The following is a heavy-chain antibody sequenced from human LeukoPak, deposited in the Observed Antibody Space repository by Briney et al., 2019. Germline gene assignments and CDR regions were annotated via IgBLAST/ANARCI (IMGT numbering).Heavy chain of an antibody. CDR2: INHSGST. CDR1: GGSFSGYY. V-gene: IGHV4-34*01. J-gene: IGHJ4*02. Sequence: SETLSLTCAVYGGSFSGYYWSWIRQPPGKGLEWIGEINHSGSTNYNPSLKSRVTISVDTSKNQFFLKLSSVTAADTAVYYCARTPGYSYGKPFDYWGQGTLVTVSS. CDR3: ARTPGYSYGKPFDY. D-gene: IGHD5-18*01.